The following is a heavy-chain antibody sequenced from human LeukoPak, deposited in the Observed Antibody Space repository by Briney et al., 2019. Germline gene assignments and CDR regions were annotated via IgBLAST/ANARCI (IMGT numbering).Heavy chain of an antibody. CDR1: GYSFTSYW. V-gene: IGHV5-51*01. CDR2: IYPGDSDT. Sequence: GESLKISCKGSGYSFTSYWIGWVRHMHGKGLEWMGIIYPGDSDTRYSPSFQGQVTISADKSISTAYLQWSSLKASDTAMYYCARHITYTSSRPTPYGMDVWGQGTTVTVSS. CDR3: ARHITYTSSRPTPYGMDV. J-gene: IGHJ6*02. D-gene: IGHD6-13*01.